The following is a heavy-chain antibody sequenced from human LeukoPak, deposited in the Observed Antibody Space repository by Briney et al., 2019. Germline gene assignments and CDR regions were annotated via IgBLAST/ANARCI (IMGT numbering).Heavy chain of an antibody. CDR1: GFTFRSYS. CDR3: ARGSDSLDRYNWNYFDY. V-gene: IGHV3-21*01. Sequence: GGSLRLSCAASGFTFRSYSMTWVRQAPGKGLEWVSSISSDSSYIYYADSVKGRFTISRDNARNSLYLQMNSLRAEDTAVYYCARGSDSLDRYNWNYFDYWGQGTLVTVSS. D-gene: IGHD1-20*01. J-gene: IGHJ4*02. CDR2: ISSDSSYI.